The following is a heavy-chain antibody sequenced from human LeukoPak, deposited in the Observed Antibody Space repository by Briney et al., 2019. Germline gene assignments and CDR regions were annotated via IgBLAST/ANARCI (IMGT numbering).Heavy chain of an antibody. J-gene: IGHJ4*02. Sequence: GGSLRLSCAASGFTFSNCVMSWVRQAPGEGLEWVSYINHNGEMIFYPDFVKGRFTISRDNAKNSLYLQMNSLRDEDTAVYYCARGPYRLDYWGQGTLVTVSS. CDR1: GFTFSNCV. CDR3: ARGPYRLDY. D-gene: IGHD2-2*01. CDR2: INHNGEMI. V-gene: IGHV3-48*02.